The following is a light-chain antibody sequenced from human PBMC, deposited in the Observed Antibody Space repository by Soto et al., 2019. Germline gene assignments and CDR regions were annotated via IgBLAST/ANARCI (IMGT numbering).Light chain of an antibody. CDR1: QSGLHSSNNKNY. V-gene: IGKV4-1*01. Sequence: DIVMTQSPDSLAVSLGERATINCKSSQSGLHSSNNKNYLVWYQQKPGQPPKLLIYWASTRESGVPDRFSGSGSVTDFTLTISSLQAEDVAVYYCQQYYRSPQTFGQGTKVEIK. J-gene: IGKJ1*01. CDR3: QQYYRSPQT. CDR2: WAS.